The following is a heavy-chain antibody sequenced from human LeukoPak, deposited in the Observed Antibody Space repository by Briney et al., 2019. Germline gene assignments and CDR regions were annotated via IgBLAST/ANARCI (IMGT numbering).Heavy chain of an antibody. CDR1: GYSFTSYW. Sequence: GESLKISCKGSGYSFTSYWISWVRQMPGKGLEWMGRIDPSDSYTNYSPSFQGHVTISADKSISTAYLQWSSLKASDTAMYYCATKGNNWFDPWGQGTLVTASS. V-gene: IGHV5-10-1*01. J-gene: IGHJ5*02. CDR3: ATKGNNWFDP. CDR2: IDPSDSYT.